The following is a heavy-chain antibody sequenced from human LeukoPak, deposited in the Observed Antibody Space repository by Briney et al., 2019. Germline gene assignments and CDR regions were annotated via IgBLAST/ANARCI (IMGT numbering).Heavy chain of an antibody. CDR3: ARRWSEHSYYYYYMDV. J-gene: IGHJ6*03. Sequence: GGSLRLSCAASGFTFDDYGMSWVRHAPGKGPEWVSGINWNGGSTVYADSVKGRFTISRDNAKNSLYLQMNSLRAEDTAVYHCARRWSEHSYYYYYMDVWGKGTTVTVSS. V-gene: IGHV3-20*01. D-gene: IGHD5-24*01. CDR1: GFTFDDYG. CDR2: INWNGGST.